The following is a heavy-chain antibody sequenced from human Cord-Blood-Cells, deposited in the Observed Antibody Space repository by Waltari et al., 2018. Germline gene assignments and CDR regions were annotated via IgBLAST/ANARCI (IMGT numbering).Heavy chain of an antibody. V-gene: IGHV3-30*18. Sequence: QVQLVESGGGVVQPGRSLSLSCAASGFTFSSFGMHWVRQAPGKGLEWVAVISYDGSNKYYADSVKGRFTISRDNSKNTLYLQMNSLRAEDTAVYYCAKAEYLEIWGQGTMVTVSS. J-gene: IGHJ3*02. CDR2: ISYDGSNK. D-gene: IGHD3-10*01. CDR3: AKAEYLEI. CDR1: GFTFSSFG.